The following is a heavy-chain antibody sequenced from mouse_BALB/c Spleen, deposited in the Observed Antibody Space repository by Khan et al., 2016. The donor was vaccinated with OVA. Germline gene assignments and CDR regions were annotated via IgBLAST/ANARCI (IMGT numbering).Heavy chain of an antibody. V-gene: IGHV2-2*02. D-gene: IGHD1-1*01. Sequence: QMQLKQSGPGLVQPSQSLSITCTVSGFSLTSYGVHWVRQSPGKGLEWLGVIWSGGSTDYNAAFISRLSISKDNSKSQVFFKMNSLQANDTAIYYCARNYYGSRNYAMDYWGQGTSVTVSS. CDR2: IWSGGST. CDR1: GFSLTSYG. CDR3: ARNYYGSRNYAMDY. J-gene: IGHJ4*01.